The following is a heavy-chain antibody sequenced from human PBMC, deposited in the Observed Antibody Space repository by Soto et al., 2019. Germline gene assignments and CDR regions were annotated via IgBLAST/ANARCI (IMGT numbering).Heavy chain of an antibody. D-gene: IGHD3-3*01. CDR2: IYYSGST. CDR1: GGSISSYY. CDR3: ARVSSQVTIFGVVTPYYYGMDV. J-gene: IGHJ6*02. Sequence: SETLSLTCTVSGGSISSYYWSWIRQPPGKGLEWIGYIYYSGSTNYNPSLKSRVTISVDTSKNQFSLKLSSVTAADTAAYYCARVSSQVTIFGVVTPYYYGMDVWGQGTTVTVSS. V-gene: IGHV4-59*01.